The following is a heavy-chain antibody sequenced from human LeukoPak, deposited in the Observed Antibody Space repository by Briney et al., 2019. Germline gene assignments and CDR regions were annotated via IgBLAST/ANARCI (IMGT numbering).Heavy chain of an antibody. J-gene: IGHJ4*02. V-gene: IGHV3-23*01. CDR1: GFAFSSYA. CDR2: ISNSGGST. Sequence: GGSLRLSCAASGFAFSSYAMTWVRQAPGKGLEWVSAISNSGGSTNYADSVKGRFTISRDNSKNTLYLQMNSLRAEDTAVYYCVKAYSSGWYYLDYWGQGTLVTVSS. CDR3: VKAYSSGWYYLDY. D-gene: IGHD6-19*01.